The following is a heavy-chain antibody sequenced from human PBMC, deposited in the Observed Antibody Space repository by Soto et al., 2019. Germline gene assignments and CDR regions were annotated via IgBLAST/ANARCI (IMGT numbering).Heavy chain of an antibody. D-gene: IGHD6-6*01. CDR3: ARAYTTSCPGP. CDR2: INPTGGST. Sequence: ASVKVSCKASGYTFTNYYMHWVRQAPGQGLEWMGMINPTGGSTTYAQKFQGRVSMTRDTSTNTVYMELSGLRSEDTAVYYCARAYTTSCPGPWGHGTLVPVSS. CDR1: GYTFTNYY. J-gene: IGHJ5*02. V-gene: IGHV1-46*01.